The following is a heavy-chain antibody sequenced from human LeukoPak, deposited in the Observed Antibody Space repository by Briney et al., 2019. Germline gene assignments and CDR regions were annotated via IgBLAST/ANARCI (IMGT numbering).Heavy chain of an antibody. J-gene: IGHJ3*02. CDR2: IYYSGST. CDR3: ARKNDFDI. CDR1: GGSITSDH. D-gene: IGHD2/OR15-2a*01. V-gene: IGHV4-59*01. Sequence: SETLSLTCTVSGGSITSDHWDWIRQPPGKGLEWIGCIYYSGSTYYNPSLKSRVTISVGMSKNQFSLRLTSVTAADTAVYYCARKNDFDIWGQGTLVTVSS.